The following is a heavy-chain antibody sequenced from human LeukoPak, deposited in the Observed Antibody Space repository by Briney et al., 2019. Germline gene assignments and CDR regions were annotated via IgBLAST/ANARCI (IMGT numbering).Heavy chain of an antibody. J-gene: IGHJ5*01. D-gene: IGHD4-17*01. V-gene: IGHV4-59*08. Sequence: PSETLSLTCTVSGDSITNSYWNWIRQPPGRGLEWIGRISYGGSTNYNPSLKSRVIISRDTSKNQFSLELTPVTAADTAIYYCAKRIIEARENGDSNWLDPWGQGTLVTVSS. CDR3: AKRIIEARENGDSNWLDP. CDR2: ISYGGST. CDR1: GDSITNSY.